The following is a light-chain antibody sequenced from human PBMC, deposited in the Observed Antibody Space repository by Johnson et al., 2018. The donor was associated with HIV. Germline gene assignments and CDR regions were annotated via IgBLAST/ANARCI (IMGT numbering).Light chain of an antibody. Sequence: HSVLTQPPSVSAAPGQKVIISCSGSSSNIGNNYVSWYQQLPGTAPKLLIYENNKRPSGIPDRFSGSKSGTSATLGITGLQTGDEADYYCGTWDTSLSPGGVFGSGTKVTVL. CDR2: ENN. CDR1: SSNIGNNY. V-gene: IGLV1-51*02. J-gene: IGLJ1*01. CDR3: GTWDTSLSPGGV.